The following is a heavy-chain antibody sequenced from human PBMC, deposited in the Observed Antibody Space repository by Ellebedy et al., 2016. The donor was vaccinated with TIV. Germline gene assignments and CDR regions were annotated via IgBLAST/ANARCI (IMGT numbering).Heavy chain of an antibody. CDR3: AHRLRYFDWPFMDV. V-gene: IGHV3-23*01. CDR1: GFTFRGYA. J-gene: IGHJ6*02. CDR2: ISGSGGRT. Sequence: PGGSLRLSCVVSGFTFRGYAMYWVRQAPGKGLAWVSSISGSGGRTFYADSVECRFTCSRDNSKNTLYLQMTSLRAEDTALYYCAHRLRYFDWPFMDVWGQGTTVTVSS. D-gene: IGHD3-9*01.